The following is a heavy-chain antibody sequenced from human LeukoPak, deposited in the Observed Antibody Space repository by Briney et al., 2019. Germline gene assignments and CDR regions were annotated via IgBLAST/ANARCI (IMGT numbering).Heavy chain of an antibody. CDR1: GYTFTSYD. CDR2: MNPNSGNT. J-gene: IGHJ5*02. Sequence: ASVKVSCEASGYTFTSYDINWVRQATGQGLEWMGWMNPNSGNTGYAQKFQGRVTITRNTSISTAYMELSSLRSEDTAVYYCARVLGYSYGEQTNWFDPWGQGTLVTVSS. CDR3: ARVLGYSYGEQTNWFDP. V-gene: IGHV1-8*03. D-gene: IGHD5-18*01.